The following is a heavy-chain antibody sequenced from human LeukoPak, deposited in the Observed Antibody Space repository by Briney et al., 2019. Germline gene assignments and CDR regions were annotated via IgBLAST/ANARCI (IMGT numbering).Heavy chain of an antibody. D-gene: IGHD6-13*01. CDR1: GYTFTSYY. CDR3: ARAVSSSWYDY. Sequence: ASVTVSCTASGYTFTSYYMHWVRQAPGQGLEWMGIINPSGGSTSYAQKFQGRVTMTRDTSTSTVYMELSSLRSEDTAVYYCARAVSSSWYDYWGQGTLVTVSS. J-gene: IGHJ4*02. V-gene: IGHV1-46*01. CDR2: INPSGGST.